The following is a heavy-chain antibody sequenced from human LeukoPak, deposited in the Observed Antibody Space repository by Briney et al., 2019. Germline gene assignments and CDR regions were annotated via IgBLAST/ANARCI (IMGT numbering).Heavy chain of an antibody. V-gene: IGHV3-66*01. D-gene: IGHD1-26*01. CDR3: ARDIGTGAYYYYYGMDV. Sequence: PGGSLGLSCAASGFTVSSNYMSWVRQAPGKGLEWVSLIYSGDSTYYADSVKGRFTISRDNSKNTLYLQMNSLRAEDTAVYYCARDIGTGAYYYYYGMDVWGQGTTVTVSS. J-gene: IGHJ6*02. CDR2: IYSGDST. CDR1: GFTVSSNY.